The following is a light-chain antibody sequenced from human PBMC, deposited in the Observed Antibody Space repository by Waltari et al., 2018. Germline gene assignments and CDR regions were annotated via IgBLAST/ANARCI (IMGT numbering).Light chain of an antibody. CDR2: DVN. CDR1: SSDVGCYNY. CDR3: CSYAGSYILV. V-gene: IGLV2-11*01. Sequence: QSALTQPRSVSGSPGQSVTISCTGTSSDVGCYNYVPWYQQHPGKAPKLMIYDVNKRPSGVPDRFSGSKSGNTASLTISGLQAEDEADFYCCSYAGSYILVFGGGTKLTVL. J-gene: IGLJ2*01.